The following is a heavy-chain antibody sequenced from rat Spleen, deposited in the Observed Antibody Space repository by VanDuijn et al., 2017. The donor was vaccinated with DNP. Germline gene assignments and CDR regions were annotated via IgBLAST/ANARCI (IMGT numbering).Heavy chain of an antibody. Sequence: EVQLVESDGGLVQPGRSLKVSCAASGFTFSDCYMAWVRQAPTKGLEWVATISYDGTSTYYRGSVKGRFTISRDNAKSTLYLQMNSLRSEDTATYYCARQGPLFDYWGQGVMVTVSS. J-gene: IGHJ2*01. V-gene: IGHV5-29*01. CDR2: ISYDGTST. CDR1: GFTFSDCY. CDR3: ARQGPLFDY.